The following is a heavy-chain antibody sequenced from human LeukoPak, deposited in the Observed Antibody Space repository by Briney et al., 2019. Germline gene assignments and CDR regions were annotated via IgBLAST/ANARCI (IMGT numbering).Heavy chain of an antibody. CDR3: ARAGRPYCSSTSCRPQYYYYYMDV. V-gene: IGHV3-53*01. J-gene: IGHJ6*03. CDR1: GFAVSSNH. D-gene: IGHD2-2*01. Sequence: GGSLRLSCAASGFAVSSNHMNWVRQAPGKGLEWVSVIFNGGSTYYADSVKGRFTISRDNSKNTLYLQMNSLRAEDTAVYYCARAGRPYCSSTSCRPQYYYYYMDVWGKGTTVTVSS. CDR2: IFNGGST.